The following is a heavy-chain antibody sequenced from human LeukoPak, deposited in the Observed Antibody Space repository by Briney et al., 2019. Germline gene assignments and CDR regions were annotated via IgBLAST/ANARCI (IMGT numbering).Heavy chain of an antibody. CDR3: ARDPPVHSGYYQRADDY. CDR2: IIPIFGTA. CDR1: GGTFSSYA. J-gene: IGHJ4*02. D-gene: IGHD3-22*01. V-gene: IGHV1-69*13. Sequence: GASVKVSCKASGGTFSSYAISWVRQAPGQGLEWMGGIIPIFGTANYAQKFQGRVTITADESTSTAYMELSSLRSEDTAVYYCARDPPVHSGYYQRADDYWGQGTLVTVSS.